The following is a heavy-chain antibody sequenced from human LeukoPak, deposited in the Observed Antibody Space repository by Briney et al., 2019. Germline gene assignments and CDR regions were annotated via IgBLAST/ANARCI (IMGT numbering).Heavy chain of an antibody. J-gene: IGHJ4*02. Sequence: PSETLSLTCTVSGGSISSSSYYWGWIRQPPGKGLEWIGSIYYSGSTYYNPSLKSRVTISVDTSKNQFSLELSSVTAADTAVYYCATNPIAAAGNFDYWGQGTLVTVSS. V-gene: IGHV4-39*07. CDR1: GGSISSSSYY. CDR2: IYYSGST. D-gene: IGHD6-13*01. CDR3: ATNPIAAAGNFDY.